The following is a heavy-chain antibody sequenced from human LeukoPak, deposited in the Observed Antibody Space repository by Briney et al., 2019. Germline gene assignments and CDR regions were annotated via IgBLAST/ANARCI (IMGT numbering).Heavy chain of an antibody. CDR2: IKQDGSEK. Sequence: SGGSLRLSCAASGFSFSSYWISWVRQAPGKGLEWVANIKQDGSEKDYVDSVKGRFTTSRDNAKNSLYLQMNSLRAEDTAVYYCARDAYTLRPYGMDVWGQGTTVTVPS. CDR1: GFSFSSYW. D-gene: IGHD4-11*01. V-gene: IGHV3-7*03. CDR3: ARDAYTLRPYGMDV. J-gene: IGHJ6*02.